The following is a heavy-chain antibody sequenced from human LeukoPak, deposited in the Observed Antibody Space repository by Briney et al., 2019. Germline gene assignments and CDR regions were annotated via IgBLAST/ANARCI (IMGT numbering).Heavy chain of an antibody. CDR1: GYTFTSYA. V-gene: IGHV1-2*02. CDR2: ITPSGGT. Sequence: ASVKVSCKASGYTFTSYAMHWVRQAPGQGLEWMGWITPSGGTNYPQKFQGRAATTRDTSITTAYMDLSRLTSNDTAVYYCARDRYGDGFAHFDYWGQGALVTVSS. CDR3: ARDRYGDGFAHFDY. D-gene: IGHD5-24*01. J-gene: IGHJ4*02.